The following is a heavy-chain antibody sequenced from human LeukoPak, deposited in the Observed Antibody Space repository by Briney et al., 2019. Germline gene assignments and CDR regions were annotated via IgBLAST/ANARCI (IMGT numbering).Heavy chain of an antibody. J-gene: IGHJ4*02. CDR1: GFTFSAYS. CDR3: ARVRVHYDSSGYYSDY. CDR2: ISSGTSTI. V-gene: IGHV3-48*01. Sequence: GGSLRLSCAAPGFTFSAYSMNWVRQAPGKGLEWVSYISSGTSTIYDADSVKGRFTISRDNAKNSLYLQMNSLRAEDTAVYYCARVRVHYDSSGYYSDYWGQGTLVTVSS. D-gene: IGHD3-22*01.